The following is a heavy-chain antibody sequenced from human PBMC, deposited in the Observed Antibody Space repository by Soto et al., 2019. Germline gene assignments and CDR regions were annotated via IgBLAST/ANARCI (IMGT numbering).Heavy chain of an antibody. J-gene: IGHJ6*02. CDR3: ARGPQQLVRGAYYYYYGMDV. Sequence: SVKVSCKASGGTFSSYSISWVLQAPGQGLEWMGGIIPIFGTANYAQKFQGRVTITADESTSTAYMELSSLRSEDTAVYYCARGPQQLVRGAYYYYYGMDVWGQGTTVTVSS. CDR2: IIPIFGTA. CDR1: GGTFSSYS. D-gene: IGHD6-13*01. V-gene: IGHV1-69*13.